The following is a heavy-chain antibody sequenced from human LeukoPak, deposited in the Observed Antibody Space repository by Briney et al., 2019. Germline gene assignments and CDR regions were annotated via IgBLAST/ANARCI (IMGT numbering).Heavy chain of an antibody. V-gene: IGHV3-53*01. CDR3: ARGPSEDAFDI. CDR2: IYSGGST. Sequence: GGSLRLSCAASGFTVSSNYMSWVRQAPGKGLEGVSVIYSGGSTYYSDSVKGRFTISRDNSKNTLYLQMNSLRAEDTAVYYCARGPSEDAFDIWGQGTMVTVSS. CDR1: GFTVSSNY. J-gene: IGHJ3*02.